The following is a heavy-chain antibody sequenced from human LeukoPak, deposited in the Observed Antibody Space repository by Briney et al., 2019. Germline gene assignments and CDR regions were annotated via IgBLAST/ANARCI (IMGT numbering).Heavy chain of an antibody. Sequence: ASVKVSCKASGYTFTSYYMHWVRQAPGQGLEWMGIINPSGGSTSYAQKFQGRVTMTRDTSTSTVYMELSSLRSEDTAVYYCARDGYYDSSGYYANLHWYFDLWGRGTLVTVSS. CDR2: INPSGGST. CDR3: ARDGYYDSSGYYANLHWYFDL. V-gene: IGHV1-46*01. D-gene: IGHD3-22*01. J-gene: IGHJ2*01. CDR1: GYTFTSYY.